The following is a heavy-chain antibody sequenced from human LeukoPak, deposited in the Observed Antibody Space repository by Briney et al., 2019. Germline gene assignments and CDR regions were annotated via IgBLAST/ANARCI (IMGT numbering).Heavy chain of an antibody. J-gene: IGHJ4*02. V-gene: IGHV1-18*01. CDR2: IIAYNGNT. CDR3: ASTNDFDTAMDPYYFDY. CDR1: AYTFTTYG. D-gene: IGHD5-18*01. Sequence: GASVMVSCKSSAYTFTTYGISWVRQAPGQGLEWMGWIIAYNGNTNYAHKLQGRVTMTTDTSTSTAYMELRSLRSDDTAVYYCASTNDFDTAMDPYYFDYWGQGTLVTVSS.